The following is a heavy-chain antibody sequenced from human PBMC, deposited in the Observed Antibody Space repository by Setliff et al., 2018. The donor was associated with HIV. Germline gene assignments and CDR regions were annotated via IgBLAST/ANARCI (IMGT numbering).Heavy chain of an antibody. Sequence: PSETLSLTCAVSGGAITNSRHYWVWIRQSPGKGLEWIGTRISDSATTSVNPSLKSRVTISLDTSTKQFSLKVISVTAADTAIYYCARGKHDFSNYGSSDYFYYMDVWGKGTTVTVAS. D-gene: IGHD4-4*01. V-gene: IGHV4-39*07. CDR2: ISDSATT. J-gene: IGHJ6*03. CDR1: GGAITNSRHY. CDR3: ARGKHDFSNYGSSDYFYYMDV.